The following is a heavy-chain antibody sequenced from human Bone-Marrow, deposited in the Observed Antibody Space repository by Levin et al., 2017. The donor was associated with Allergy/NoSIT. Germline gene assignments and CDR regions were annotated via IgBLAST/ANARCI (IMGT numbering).Heavy chain of an antibody. Sequence: SLPPSFSSSFFPFPSSSLSWVRQAPGKGLEWVSYISPATSSIVYADSVKGRFTLSLSHAKSSLFLQINSLRAEDTAVYYCATYFPDYYYFGSWGQGTLVTVSS. D-gene: IGHD4-11*01. V-gene: IGHV3-11*01. CDR1: FFPFPSSS. J-gene: IGHJ4*02. CDR3: ATYFPDYYYFGS. CDR2: ISPATSSI.